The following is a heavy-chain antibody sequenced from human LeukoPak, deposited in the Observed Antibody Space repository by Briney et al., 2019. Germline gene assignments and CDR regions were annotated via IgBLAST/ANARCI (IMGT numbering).Heavy chain of an antibody. Sequence: GASVKVSCKPSGGAFSSYDVSWLRQAPGQGLEWMGWISAYNGNTNYAQKLQGRVTMTTDTSTSTAYMELRSLRSDDTAVYYCARDRPPFDFWSGYYRFDYWGQGTLVTVSS. CDR1: GGAFSSYD. CDR3: ARDRPPFDFWSGYYRFDY. J-gene: IGHJ4*02. D-gene: IGHD3-3*01. V-gene: IGHV1-18*01. CDR2: ISAYNGNT.